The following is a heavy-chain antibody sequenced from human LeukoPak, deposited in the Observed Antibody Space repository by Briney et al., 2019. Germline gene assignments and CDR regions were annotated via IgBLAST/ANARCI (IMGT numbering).Heavy chain of an antibody. Sequence: SETLSLTCTVSGGSISSSSYYWGWIRQPPGKGLEWIGSIYYSGSTYYNPSLKSQVTISVDTSKNPFSLRLSSVTAADTAVHYCARRGYCTNGVCYTTWFDPWGQGTLVTVSS. V-gene: IGHV4-39*01. J-gene: IGHJ5*02. CDR1: GGSISSSSYY. CDR2: IYYSGST. CDR3: ARRGYCTNGVCYTTWFDP. D-gene: IGHD2-8*01.